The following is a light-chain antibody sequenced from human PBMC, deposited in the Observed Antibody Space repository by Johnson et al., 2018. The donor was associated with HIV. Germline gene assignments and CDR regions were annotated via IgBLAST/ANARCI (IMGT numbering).Light chain of an antibody. CDR2: ENT. CDR1: SSNIGDNY. Sequence: QSVLTQPPSVSAAPGQKVTISCSGSSSNIGDNYVSWYQQLPGTAPKLLIYENTKRPSGIPDRFSGSKSGTSATLGITGLQTGDEAYYYCGTWDSSLSAYVFGTGTKVTVL. CDR3: GTWDSSLSAYV. V-gene: IGLV1-51*02. J-gene: IGLJ1*01.